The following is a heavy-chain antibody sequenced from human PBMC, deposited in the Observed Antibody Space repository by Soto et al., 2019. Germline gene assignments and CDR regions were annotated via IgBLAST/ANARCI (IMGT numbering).Heavy chain of an antibody. V-gene: IGHV3-23*01. D-gene: IGHD2-2*01. Sequence: EVQVLESGGGLVQRGGSLRLSCAGSGFTFSSFAMTWVRQAPGRGLEWVSGINGFGGSTYYGDSVKGRFTISRDNSKTTLYLQMNSLRAEDTAVYDCANWYYQTGGFAYWGQGTLVTVSS. CDR2: INGFGGST. CDR3: ANWYYQTGGFAY. J-gene: IGHJ4*02. CDR1: GFTFSSFA.